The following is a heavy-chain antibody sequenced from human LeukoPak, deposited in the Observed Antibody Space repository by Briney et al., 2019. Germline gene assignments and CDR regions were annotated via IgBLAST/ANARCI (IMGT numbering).Heavy chain of an antibody. CDR3: ARDSITMVRGVIGY. D-gene: IGHD3-10*01. J-gene: IGHJ4*02. CDR1: GFTFSSYS. Sequence: GGSLRLSCAASGFTFSSYSMNWVRQAPGKGLEWVSSISSSSSYIYYADSVKGRFTISRDNAKNSLYLQMNSLRAEDTAVYYCARDSITMVRGVIGYWGQGTLVTVSS. V-gene: IGHV3-21*01. CDR2: ISSSSSYI.